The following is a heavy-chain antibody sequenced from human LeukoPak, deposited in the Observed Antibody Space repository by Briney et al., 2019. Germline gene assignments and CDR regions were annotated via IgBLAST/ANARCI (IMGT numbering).Heavy chain of an antibody. D-gene: IGHD1-1*01. CDR3: ARPMALEAFDI. V-gene: IGHV3-33*01. Sequence: SGGSLRLSCAASGFSFSSYAMHWVRQAPGKGLDWVAVIWYDGNNKYYAESVKGRFTIARDNSKNTLYLQMNSLRAEDTAVYYCARPMALEAFDIWGQGTMVTVSS. CDR1: GFSFSSYA. CDR2: IWYDGNNK. J-gene: IGHJ3*02.